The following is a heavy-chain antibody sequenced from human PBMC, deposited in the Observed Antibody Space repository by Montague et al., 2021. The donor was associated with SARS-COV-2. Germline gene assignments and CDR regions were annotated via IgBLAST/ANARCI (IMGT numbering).Heavy chain of an antibody. J-gene: IGHJ5*02. CDR3: ARERGYQLLSGWFDP. Sequence: SETLSLTCTVSGGSISSYYWSWIQQPPGKGLEWIGYIYYNGTTNYSPSLKGRVSISVDTSKNQFSLEMNSVTAADTAVYYCARERGYQLLSGWFDPWGQGTLVTVSS. V-gene: IGHV4-59*01. CDR2: IYYNGTT. D-gene: IGHD2-2*01. CDR1: GGSISSYY.